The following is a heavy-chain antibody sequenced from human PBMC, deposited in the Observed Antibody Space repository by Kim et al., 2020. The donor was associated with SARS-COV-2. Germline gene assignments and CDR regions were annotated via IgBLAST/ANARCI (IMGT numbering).Heavy chain of an antibody. J-gene: IGHJ4*02. Sequence: SETLSLTCTVSGGSTNSSFYYWGWIRQPPGKGLEWIGNIYDNGDNYYSPSLKSRFTISIDTPKNKFPLKVSSVTAADTAVYYCVGEPRGYGNDYFYWGQGTLVTVSS. D-gene: IGHD3-16*01. V-gene: IGHV4-39*06. CDR2: IYDNGDN. CDR1: GGSTNSSFYY. CDR3: VGEPRGYGNDYFY.